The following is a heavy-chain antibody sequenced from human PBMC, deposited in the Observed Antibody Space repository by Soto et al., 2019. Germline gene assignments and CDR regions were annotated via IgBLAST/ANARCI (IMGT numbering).Heavy chain of an antibody. D-gene: IGHD2-2*01. J-gene: IGHJ5*02. CDR2: ISSSSSTI. Sequence: PGGSLRLSCAASGFTFSSYTMNWVRQAPGKGLEWVSYISSSSSTIYYADSVKGRFTISRDNAKNSLYLQMNSLRDEDTAVYYCAREDIVLLQDVGLEPWGQGTRVTVSS. CDR3: AREDIVLLQDVGLEP. CDR1: GFTFSSYT. V-gene: IGHV3-48*02.